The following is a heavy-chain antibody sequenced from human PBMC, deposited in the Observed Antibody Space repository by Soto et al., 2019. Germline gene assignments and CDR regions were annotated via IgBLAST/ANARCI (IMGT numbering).Heavy chain of an antibody. CDR1: GGSISSGGYY. CDR2: IYYSGST. D-gene: IGHD6-13*01. Sequence: QVQLQESGPGLVKPSQTLSLTCTVSGGSISSGGYYWSWIRQHPGKGLEWIGYIYYSGSTYYNPSLKSRVTISVDTSKNQFSLKLSSVTAAHTAVYYCARIAAAGPTFDYWGQGTLVTVSS. V-gene: IGHV4-31*03. CDR3: ARIAAAGPTFDY. J-gene: IGHJ4*02.